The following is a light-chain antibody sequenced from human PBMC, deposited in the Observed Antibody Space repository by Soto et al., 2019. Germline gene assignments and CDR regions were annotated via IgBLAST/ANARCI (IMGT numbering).Light chain of an antibody. CDR1: SSNIGSDT. V-gene: IGLV1-44*01. CDR2: NDN. CDR3: AAWDDSLHAWV. J-gene: IGLJ3*02. Sequence: QSALTQPPSTSGTPGQRVTISCSGSSSNIGSDTVNWYQHLPGTAPRLLIYNDNQRPSGVPDRFSGSKSGTSASLAISGLQSEDGADYYCAAWDDSLHAWVFGGGTKLTVL.